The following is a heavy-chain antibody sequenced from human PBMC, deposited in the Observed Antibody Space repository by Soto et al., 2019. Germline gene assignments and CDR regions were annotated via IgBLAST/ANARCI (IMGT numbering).Heavy chain of an antibody. D-gene: IGHD3-22*01. CDR2: IKQDGSEK. CDR1: GFTFSSYW. V-gene: IGHV3-7*01. Sequence: PGGSLRLSCAASGFTFSSYWMSWVRQAPGKGLEWVANIKQDGSEKYYVDSVKGRFTISRDNAKNSLYLQMNSLRAEDTAVYYCARDLHEYYYDSSGFSPPDYWGQGTLVTVSS. J-gene: IGHJ4*02. CDR3: ARDLHEYYYDSSGFSPPDY.